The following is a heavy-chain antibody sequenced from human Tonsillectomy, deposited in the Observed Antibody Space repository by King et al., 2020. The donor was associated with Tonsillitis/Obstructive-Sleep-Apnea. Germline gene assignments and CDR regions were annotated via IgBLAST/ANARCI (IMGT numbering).Heavy chain of an antibody. D-gene: IGHD3-10*01. CDR2: IRSKANSYAT. CDR3: TITGYLRADYYYYYMDV. V-gene: IGHV3-73*01. Sequence: DVQLVQSGGGLVQPGGSLKLSCAASGFTFSGSAMHWVRQASGKGLEWVGRIRSKANSYATAYAASVKGRFTISRDDSENTADLQMNSLKTEDTAVYYCTITGYLRADYYYYYMDVWGKGTTVTVSS. CDR1: GFTFSGSA. J-gene: IGHJ6*03.